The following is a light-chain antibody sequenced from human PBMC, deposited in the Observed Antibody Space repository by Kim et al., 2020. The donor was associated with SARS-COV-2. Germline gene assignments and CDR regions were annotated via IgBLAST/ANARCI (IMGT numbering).Light chain of an antibody. CDR3: QVWDSSSDHPHWV. V-gene: IGLV3-21*04. CDR1: NIGSKS. J-gene: IGLJ3*02. CDR2: YDS. Sequence: SYELTQPPSVSVAPGKTARITCGGNNIGSKSVYWYQQKPGQAPVLVIYYDSDRPSGIPERFSGSNSGNTATLTISRVEAGDEADYYCQVWDSSSDHPHWVFGGGTQLTVL.